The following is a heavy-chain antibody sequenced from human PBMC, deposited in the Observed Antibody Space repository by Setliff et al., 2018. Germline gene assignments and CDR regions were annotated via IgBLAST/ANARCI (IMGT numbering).Heavy chain of an antibody. J-gene: IGHJ4*02. CDR3: FGAGTCSY. D-gene: IGHD3-10*01. V-gene: IGHV3-11*04. CDR1: GFDFSYYY. Sequence: GGSLRLSCAASGFDFSYYYMSWARQAPGKGLEWISKISGDGRTIYQADSVRGRFTISRDNADNSLYLQMNSLRTEDTAVYYCFGAGTCSYWGQGTLVTVSS. CDR2: ISGDGRTI.